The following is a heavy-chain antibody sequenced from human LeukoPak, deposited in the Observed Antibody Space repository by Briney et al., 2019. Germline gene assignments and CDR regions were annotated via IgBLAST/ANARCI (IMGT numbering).Heavy chain of an antibody. CDR2: IYYSGST. V-gene: IGHV4-59*01. D-gene: IGHD7-27*01. CDR1: GGSISSYY. J-gene: IGHJ4*02. Sequence: SETLSLTCTVSGGSISSYYWSWIRQPPGKGLEWIGYIYYSGSTNYKPAVKSRVTISVDTSKTQFSLKLISVTAADTAVYYCASRKLGNDYWGQGTLVTVSS. CDR3: ASRKLGNDY.